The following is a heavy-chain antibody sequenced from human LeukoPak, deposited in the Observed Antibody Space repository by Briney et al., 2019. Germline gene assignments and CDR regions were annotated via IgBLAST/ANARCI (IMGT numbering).Heavy chain of an antibody. J-gene: IGHJ4*02. Sequence: SETLSLTCTVSGGSIRSYYWSWIRQAPGKGLEWIGFVSYSGYTSYSPSLKSRVAISVDTSKSQFSLRLSSMTAADTAIYYCARGRNDNGGMFFDSWTQGTLVTVSS. D-gene: IGHD4-23*01. CDR2: VSYSGYT. CDR1: GGSIRSYY. CDR3: ARGRNDNGGMFFDS. V-gene: IGHV4-59*01.